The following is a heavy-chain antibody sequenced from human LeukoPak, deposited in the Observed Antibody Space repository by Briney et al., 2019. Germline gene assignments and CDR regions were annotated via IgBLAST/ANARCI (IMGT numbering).Heavy chain of an antibody. J-gene: IGHJ4*02. Sequence: ASVKVSCKASGYTFTGYYMHWVRQAPGLGLEWMGRINPNSGGTNYAQKFQGRVSMTRDTSTSTVYMELSRLRSDDTAVFYCARDPRIAVAGKYFDYWGQGTLVTVSS. CDR3: ARDPRIAVAGKYFDY. V-gene: IGHV1-2*06. CDR2: INPNSGGT. CDR1: GYTFTGYY. D-gene: IGHD6-19*01.